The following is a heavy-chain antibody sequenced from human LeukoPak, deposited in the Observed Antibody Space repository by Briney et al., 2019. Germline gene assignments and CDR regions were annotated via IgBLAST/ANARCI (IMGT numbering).Heavy chain of an antibody. V-gene: IGHV3-30*02. CDR1: GFTFSSYG. CDR2: IRYDGSNK. CDR3: AKAGRGYCSSTSCYAGY. Sequence: GGSLRLSCAASGFTFSSYGMHWVRQAPGKGLEWVAFIRYDGSNKYYADSVKGRFTISRDNSKNTLYLQMNSLRAEGTAVYYCAKAGRGYCSSTSCYAGYWGQGTLVTVSS. J-gene: IGHJ4*02. D-gene: IGHD2-2*01.